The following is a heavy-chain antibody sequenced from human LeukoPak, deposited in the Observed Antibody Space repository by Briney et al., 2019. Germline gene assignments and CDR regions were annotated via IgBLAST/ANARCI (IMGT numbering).Heavy chain of an antibody. J-gene: IGHJ6*02. CDR1: GFTFSIYS. CDR3: ARSRRVGTSPFYGTDV. Sequence: GGSLRLSCAASGFTFSIYSMNWVRQAPGKGLEWVSSISDSGSYIYYADSVKGRFTISRDNAKNSLYLQMNSLRAEDTAVYYCARSRRVGTSPFYGTDVWGQGTTVTVSS. D-gene: IGHD5-12*01. V-gene: IGHV3-21*01. CDR2: ISDSGSYI.